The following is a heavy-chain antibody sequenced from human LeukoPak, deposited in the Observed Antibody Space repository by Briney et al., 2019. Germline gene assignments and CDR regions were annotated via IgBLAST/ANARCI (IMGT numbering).Heavy chain of an antibody. J-gene: IGHJ3*02. V-gene: IGHV1-18*01. CDR2: INPYNDIT. CDR1: GYTFTASG. D-gene: IGHD3-22*01. CDR3: ARDRPRYYYDSSGYYQGDAFDI. Sequence: GASVKVSCKASGYTFTASGLCWVRQAPGQGLEWMGWINPYNDITDYAQTFKGRVTMTTDTSTSTAYMELSSLRSEDTAVYYCARDRPRYYYDSSGYYQGDAFDIWGQGTMVTVSS.